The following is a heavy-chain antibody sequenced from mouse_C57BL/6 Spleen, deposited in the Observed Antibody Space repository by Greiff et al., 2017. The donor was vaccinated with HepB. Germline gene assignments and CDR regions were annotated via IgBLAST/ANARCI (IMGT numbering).Heavy chain of an antibody. CDR2: INPNNGGT. J-gene: IGHJ2*01. Sequence: VQLQQSGPELVKPGASVKIPCKASGYTFTDYNMDWVKQSHGKSLEWIGDINPNNGGTIYNQKFKGKATLTVDKSSSTAYMELRSLTSEDTAVYYCARRGYYGKGDYFDYWGQGTTLTVSS. V-gene: IGHV1-18*01. CDR3: ARRGYYGKGDYFDY. CDR1: GYTFTDYN. D-gene: IGHD1-1*01.